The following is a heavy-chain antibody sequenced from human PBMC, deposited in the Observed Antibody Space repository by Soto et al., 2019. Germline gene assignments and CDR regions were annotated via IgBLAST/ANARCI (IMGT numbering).Heavy chain of an antibody. CDR2: INPNSGGT. V-gene: IGHV1-2*02. D-gene: IGHD3-22*01. CDR1: RYRFKGYY. J-gene: IGHJ4*02. Sequence: GPSVNGSSEACRYRFKGYYMYWLRQAPGQGLEWMGWINPNSGGTNYAQKFQGRVTMTRDTSISTAYMELSRLRSDDTAVYYCATHYYDSSGYFVYWGQGTLVTVSS. CDR3: ATHYYDSSGYFVY.